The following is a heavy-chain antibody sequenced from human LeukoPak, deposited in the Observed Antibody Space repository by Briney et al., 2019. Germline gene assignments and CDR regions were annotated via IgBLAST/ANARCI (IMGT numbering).Heavy chain of an antibody. V-gene: IGHV3-74*01. Sequence: GRSLRLSCAASGFTFSSYWMHWVRQVPGKGLVWVARINPGGSSITYADSVKGRFTISRDNARNSLYLQMNSLRAEDTAVYYCARDTYRFDDYWGQGTLVTVSS. CDR3: ARDTYRFDDY. CDR2: INPGGSSI. J-gene: IGHJ4*02. CDR1: GFTFSSYW.